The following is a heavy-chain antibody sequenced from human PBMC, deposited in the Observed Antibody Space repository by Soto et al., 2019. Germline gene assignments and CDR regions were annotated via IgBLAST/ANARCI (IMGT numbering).Heavy chain of an antibody. CDR2: IYYSGST. Sequence: SETLSLTCTVSGGSISSYYWSWIRQPPGKGLEWIGYIYYSGSTNYNPSLKSRVTISVDTSKNQFSLQLNSVTPEDTAVYYCERGGWEYYYGSGSYYNPLRYYGMDVWGQGTTVTVSS. J-gene: IGHJ6*02. D-gene: IGHD3-10*01. CDR1: GGSISSYY. CDR3: ERGGWEYYYGSGSYYNPLRYYGMDV. V-gene: IGHV4-59*12.